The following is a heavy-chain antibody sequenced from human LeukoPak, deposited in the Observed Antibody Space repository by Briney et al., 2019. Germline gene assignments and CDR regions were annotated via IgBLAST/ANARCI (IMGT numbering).Heavy chain of an antibody. CDR1: GGSISSGGYY. CDR2: IYYSGST. Sequence: PSETLSLTCTVSGGSISSGGYYWSWIRQHPGKGLEWIGYIYYSGSTYYNPSLKSRVTISVDTSKNQFSLKLSSVTAADTAVYYCARWEYGDLYSYFDLWGRGTLVTVSS. J-gene: IGHJ2*01. CDR3: ARWEYGDLYSYFDL. V-gene: IGHV4-31*03. D-gene: IGHD4-17*01.